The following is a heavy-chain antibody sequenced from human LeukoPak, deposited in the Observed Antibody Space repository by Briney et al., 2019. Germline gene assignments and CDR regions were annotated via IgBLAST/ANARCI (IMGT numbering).Heavy chain of an antibody. CDR1: GFTFSSYS. D-gene: IGHD1-26*01. J-gene: IGHJ6*03. V-gene: IGHV3-21*01. CDR3: ARDPYSGNYGAYYYYYMDV. Sequence: PGGSLRLSCTASGFTFSSYSMNWVRQAPGKGLEWVSSITSGSSYIYYADSVKGRFTISRDNAKSSLYLQMDSLRAEDTAVYYCARDPYSGNYGAYYYYYMDVWGKGTTVTISS. CDR2: ITSGSSYI.